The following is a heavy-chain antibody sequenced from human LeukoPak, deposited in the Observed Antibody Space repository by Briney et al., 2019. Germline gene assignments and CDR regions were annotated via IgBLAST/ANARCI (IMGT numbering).Heavy chain of an antibody. V-gene: IGHV3-7*01. CDR3: ARPGEGDNWNPWVV. D-gene: IGHD1-20*01. Sequence: GGSLRLSCAASGFTFSSYWMSWVRQAPGKGLEWVAKIKQDGSEKYYVDSVKGRFTISRDNAKSSLYLQMNSLRAEDTAVYYCARPGEGDNWNPWVVWGQGTLVTVSS. CDR1: GFTFSSYW. J-gene: IGHJ4*02. CDR2: IKQDGSEK.